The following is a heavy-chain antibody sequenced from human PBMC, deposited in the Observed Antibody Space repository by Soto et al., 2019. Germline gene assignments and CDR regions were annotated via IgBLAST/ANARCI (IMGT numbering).Heavy chain of an antibody. Sequence: QVQLVQSGADVKKPGSSVKVSCQASGVTFSSETLGWVRQAPGQGLEWVGWIIPLFGTASYAQKFQGRVTITADESTSTVYMEFSSLRSDDTAVYFCATELGENPASPFDALCQGTLVTVSS. V-gene: IGHV1-69*01. CDR1: GVTFSSET. CDR3: ATELGENPASPFDA. J-gene: IGHJ4*02. CDR2: IIPLFGTA. D-gene: IGHD3-10*01.